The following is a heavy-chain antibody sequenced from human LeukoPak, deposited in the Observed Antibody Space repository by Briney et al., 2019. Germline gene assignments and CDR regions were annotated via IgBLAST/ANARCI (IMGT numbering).Heavy chain of an antibody. CDR3: ARPHYDILTGYYWDAFDI. V-gene: IGHV3-11*04. D-gene: IGHD3-9*01. J-gene: IGHJ3*02. Sequence: PGGSLRLSCAASGFTFSDNYMTWVRQAPGKGLEWLSYISGNGGVIQYADSVKGRFTISSDKATNSLYLQMNSLRAEDTAVYYCARPHYDILTGYYWDAFDIWGQGTMVTVSS. CDR1: GFTFSDNY. CDR2: ISGNGGVI.